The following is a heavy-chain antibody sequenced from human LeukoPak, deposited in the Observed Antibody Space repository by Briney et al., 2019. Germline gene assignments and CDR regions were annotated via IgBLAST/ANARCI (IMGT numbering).Heavy chain of an antibody. Sequence: ASVKVSCKASGYTFTGYFIHWVRQAPGQGLEWMAWINPSSGGTKYARKFQGRVAMTRDTSISTAYTELSRLRSDDTAMYYCARVINGGWELQYWGQGTLVTVSP. CDR2: INPSSGGT. D-gene: IGHD1-26*01. V-gene: IGHV1-2*02. CDR3: ARVINGGWELQY. J-gene: IGHJ4*02. CDR1: GYTFTGYF.